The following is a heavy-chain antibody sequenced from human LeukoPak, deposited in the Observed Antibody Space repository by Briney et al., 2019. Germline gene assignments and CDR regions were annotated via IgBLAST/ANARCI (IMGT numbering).Heavy chain of an antibody. CDR3: ARERRRSYCNEY. CDR1: GGSISNYY. J-gene: IGHJ4*02. CDR2: IFSSGST. V-gene: IGHV4-4*07. D-gene: IGHD2-8*02. Sequence: PSETLSLTCTVSGGSISNYYWSWIRQPAGKGLEWIGRIFSSGSTNYNPSLKSRVTMSVDTSKNQFSLKLSSVTAADTAEYFCARERRRSYCNEYWGQGTLVTVSS.